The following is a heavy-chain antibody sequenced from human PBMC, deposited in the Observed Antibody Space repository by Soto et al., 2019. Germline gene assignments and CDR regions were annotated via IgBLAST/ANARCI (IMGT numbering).Heavy chain of an antibody. Sequence: QVQLVESGGGVVQPGRSLRLSGAASGFTFSSYGKHWVRQAPGKGLEWVAVISYDGSNKYYADSVKGRFTISRDNSKNTLYLQMNSLRTEDTAVFYCAKEPTVTTVNWFDPWGQGTLVTVSS. CDR3: AKEPTVTTVNWFDP. CDR2: ISYDGSNK. J-gene: IGHJ5*02. D-gene: IGHD4-4*01. V-gene: IGHV3-30*18. CDR1: GFTFSSYG.